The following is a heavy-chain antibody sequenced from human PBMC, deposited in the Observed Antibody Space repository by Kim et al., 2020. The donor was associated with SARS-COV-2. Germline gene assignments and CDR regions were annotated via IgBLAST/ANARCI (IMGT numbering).Heavy chain of an antibody. CDR2: ISWNSGSI. Sequence: GGSLRLSCAASGFTFDDYAMHWVRQAPGKGLEWVSGISWNSGSIGYTDSVKGRFTISRDNAKNSLYLQMNSLRAEDTDLYYCAKIRWDFTDYGMDVWGQGTTVTVSS. J-gene: IGHJ6*02. D-gene: IGHD2-8*02. CDR3: AKIRWDFTDYGMDV. V-gene: IGHV3-9*01. CDR1: GFTFDDYA.